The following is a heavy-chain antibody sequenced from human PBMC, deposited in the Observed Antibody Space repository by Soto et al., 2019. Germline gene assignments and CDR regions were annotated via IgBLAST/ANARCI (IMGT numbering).Heavy chain of an antibody. CDR3: ARQWGATFDY. CDR1: GGSISSGDYS. J-gene: IGHJ4*02. Sequence: SETLSLTCAVSGGSISSGDYSWSWIRQPPGKGLEWIGYIYLIGSTYYNPSLKSRVTISVDTSKNQFSLRLTSVTAADTAVYYCARQWGATFDYWGQGTLVTVSS. D-gene: IGHD2-8*01. V-gene: IGHV4-30-2*02. CDR2: IYLIGST.